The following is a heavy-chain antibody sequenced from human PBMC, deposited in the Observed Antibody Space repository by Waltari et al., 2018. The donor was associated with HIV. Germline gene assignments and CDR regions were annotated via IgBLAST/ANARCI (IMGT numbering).Heavy chain of an antibody. CDR3: ARDSRDNSWSLNFFDP. Sequence: EVQLVESGGGPVKPGGSLRLSCRASGFHFNRYSLNWVRQAPGKGLEWISSISSSGTFTHYADSVKGRFTISRDNANKSVYLQMNSLRAEDTAVYYCARDSRDNSWSLNFFDPWGQGTLVTVSS. D-gene: IGHD6-13*01. V-gene: IGHV3-21*01. CDR2: ISSSGTFT. CDR1: GFHFNRYS. J-gene: IGHJ5*02.